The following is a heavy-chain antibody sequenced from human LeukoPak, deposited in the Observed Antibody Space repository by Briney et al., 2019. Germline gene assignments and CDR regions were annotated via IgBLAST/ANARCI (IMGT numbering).Heavy chain of an antibody. CDR1: GFTFSNAW. D-gene: IGHD6-19*01. CDR2: IYGGGGTT. J-gene: IGHJ4*02. Sequence: GGSLRLSCAASGFTFSNAWMSWVRQAPGKGLEWVSTIYGGGGTTYYADSVKGRFTISRDNSKNTLSLQMNSLRAEDTAVYYCAKGSMYSSASQFDYWGQGTLVTVSS. CDR3: AKGSMYSSASQFDY. V-gene: IGHV3-23*01.